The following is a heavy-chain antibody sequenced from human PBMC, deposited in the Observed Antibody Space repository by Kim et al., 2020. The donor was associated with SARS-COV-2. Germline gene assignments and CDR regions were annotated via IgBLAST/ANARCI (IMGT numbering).Heavy chain of an antibody. CDR3: ARGVIAAAGPSSFDY. D-gene: IGHD6-13*01. Sequence: ASVKVSCKASGYTFTSYYMHWVRQAPGQGLEWMGIINPSGGSTSYAQKFQGRVTMTRDTSTSTVYMELSSLRSEDTAVYYCARGVIAAAGPSSFDYWGQGTLVTVSS. V-gene: IGHV1-46*01. CDR2: INPSGGST. J-gene: IGHJ4*02. CDR1: GYTFTSYY.